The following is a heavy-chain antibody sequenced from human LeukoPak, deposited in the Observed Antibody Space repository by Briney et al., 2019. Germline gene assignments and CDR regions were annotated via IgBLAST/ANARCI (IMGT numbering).Heavy chain of an antibody. Sequence: PSETLSLTCTVSGGSISSYYWSWIRQPAGKGLEWIGRIYTSGSTNYNPSLKSRVTMSVDTSKNQFSLKLSSVTAADTAVYYCASGEGSDPYYYYGMDVWGQGITVTVSS. CDR3: ASGEGSDPYYYYGMDV. D-gene: IGHD3-10*01. CDR2: IYTSGST. CDR1: GGSISSYY. V-gene: IGHV4-4*07. J-gene: IGHJ6*02.